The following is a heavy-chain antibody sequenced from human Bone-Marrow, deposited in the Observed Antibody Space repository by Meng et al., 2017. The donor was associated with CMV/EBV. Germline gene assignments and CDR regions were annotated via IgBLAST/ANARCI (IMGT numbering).Heavy chain of an antibody. D-gene: IGHD2-8*01. CDR1: GFTFSSYA. CDR2: IKQDGSEK. J-gene: IGHJ3*01. Sequence: GGSLRLSCAASGFTFSSYAMSWVRQAPGKGLEWVANIKQDGSEKYYVDSVKGRFTISRDNAKNLLYLQMNSLRAEDTAVYYCVRDYCTNGVCLDAFVFWGQGTMVTVSS. V-gene: IGHV3-7*01. CDR3: VRDYCTNGVCLDAFVF.